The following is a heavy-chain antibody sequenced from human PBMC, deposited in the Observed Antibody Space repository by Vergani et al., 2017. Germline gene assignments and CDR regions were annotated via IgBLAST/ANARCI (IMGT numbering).Heavy chain of an antibody. J-gene: IGHJ4*02. CDR2: LDPRGGPP. D-gene: IGHD3-9*01. Sequence: QVQLVQSGAAVKKPGASVKLSCKSSGYIFNSYYIHWVRQAPGQGLEWMGLLDPRGGPPTYAQTFQGRVTITRDTSTSTVYVEVTSLRSDDTAVYYCAREPPLTGFFDYWGQGTLVTVSS. CDR3: AREPPLTGFFDY. V-gene: IGHV1-46*02. CDR1: GYIFNSYY.